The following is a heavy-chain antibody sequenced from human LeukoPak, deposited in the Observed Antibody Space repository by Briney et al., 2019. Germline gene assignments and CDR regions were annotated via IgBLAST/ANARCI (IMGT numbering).Heavy chain of an antibody. D-gene: IGHD6-19*01. J-gene: IGHJ4*02. V-gene: IGHV4-59*01. CDR1: GGSISSYH. CDR2: IYYSGST. Sequence: SETLALTCTVSGGSISSYHWSWIRQPPGKGLEWIGYIYYSGSTNYNPSLKSRVTISVDTSKNQFSLKLSSVTAADTAVYYCARRGSGWPYYFDYWGQGTLVTVSS. CDR3: ARRGSGWPYYFDY.